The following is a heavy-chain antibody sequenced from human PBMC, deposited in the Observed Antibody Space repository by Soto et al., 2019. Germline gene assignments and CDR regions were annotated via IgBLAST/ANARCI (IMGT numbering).Heavy chain of an antibody. J-gene: IGHJ4*02. D-gene: IGHD3-22*01. V-gene: IGHV3-49*04. CDR2: IRSKAYGGTT. Sequence: HLGGSLRLSCTASGFTFGDYAMSWVRQAPGKGLEWVGFIRSKAYGGTTEYAASVKGRFTISRDDSKSIAYLQMNSLKTEDTAVYYCTRGYYDSSGFDYWGQGTLVTVSS. CDR1: GFTFGDYA. CDR3: TRGYYDSSGFDY.